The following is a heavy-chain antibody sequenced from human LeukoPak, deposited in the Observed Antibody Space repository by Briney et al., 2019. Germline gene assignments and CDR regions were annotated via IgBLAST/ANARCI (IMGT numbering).Heavy chain of an antibody. Sequence: ASVKVSCKASGYTFTSYGISWVRQAPGQGLEWMGWISASNGNTNYAQKFQGRVTMTTDTSASTAYMELSSLRSEDTAVYYCARGGYCSSTSCPLNYWGQGTLVTVSS. J-gene: IGHJ4*02. CDR2: ISASNGNT. D-gene: IGHD2-2*01. V-gene: IGHV1-18*01. CDR3: ARGGYCSSTSCPLNY. CDR1: GYTFTSYG.